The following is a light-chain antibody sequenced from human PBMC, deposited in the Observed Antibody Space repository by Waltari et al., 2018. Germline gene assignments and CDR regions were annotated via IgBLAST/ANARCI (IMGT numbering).Light chain of an antibody. CDR1: ALPKKY. Sequence: SYELPQPPSVSVSPGQTARITCSGNALPKKYAYWYQQKSGQAPVLVIYEDRKRPSGIPERFSGSSSGPMATLTISGAQVEDEADYYCYSTDSSGDFRIFGGGTKLTVL. CDR3: YSTDSSGDFRI. V-gene: IGLV3-10*01. CDR2: EDR. J-gene: IGLJ2*01.